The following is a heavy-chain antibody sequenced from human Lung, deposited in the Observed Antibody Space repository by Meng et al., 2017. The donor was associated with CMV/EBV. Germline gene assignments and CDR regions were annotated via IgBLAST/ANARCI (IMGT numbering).Heavy chain of an antibody. V-gene: IGHV3-33*06. CDR2: IWYDGSNK. CDR1: GFTFSSYG. CDR3: AKGMVSSGYYYAIAYYYGMDV. D-gene: IGHD3-22*01. J-gene: IGHJ6*02. Sequence: GGSLRLSCAASGFTFSSYGMHWVRQAPGKGLEWVAVIWYDGSNKYYADSVKGRFTISRDNSKNTLYLQMNSLRAEDTAVYYCAKGMVSSGYYYAIAYYYGMDVWGQGTTVTGSS.